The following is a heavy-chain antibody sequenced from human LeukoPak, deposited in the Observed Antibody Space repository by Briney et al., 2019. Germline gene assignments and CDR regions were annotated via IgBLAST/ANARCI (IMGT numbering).Heavy chain of an antibody. J-gene: IGHJ4*02. CDR3: AKGSSFDGYCSAGACDAGYYDS. D-gene: IGHD2-15*01. Sequence: SETLSLTCAVYGESFSAYFWNWIRQAPGKPLEYIGEINHRGSSHYNPSLKTRVTLSVDTSKNQFSLKLTSVTAADTAVYFCAKGSSFDGYCSAGACDAGYYDSWGQGTPVTVSS. CDR1: GESFSAYF. CDR2: INHRGSS. V-gene: IGHV4-34*01.